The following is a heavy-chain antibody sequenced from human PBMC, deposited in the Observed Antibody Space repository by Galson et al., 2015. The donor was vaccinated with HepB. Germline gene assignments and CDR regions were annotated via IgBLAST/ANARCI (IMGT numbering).Heavy chain of an antibody. D-gene: IGHD3-22*01. Sequence: SLRLSCAAPGFTFNGFAFNNSWVNWVRQAPEEGLEWVANIKPAGGAKYYVDSVKGRFTISRDKAKISVFLQMNNLGAEDTAIYFCSSATYSGYTKFDYWGQGSLVTVSS. CDR1: GFTFNGFAFNNSW. CDR3: SSATYSGYTKFDY. CDR2: IKPAGGAK. J-gene: IGHJ4*02. V-gene: IGHV3-7*01.